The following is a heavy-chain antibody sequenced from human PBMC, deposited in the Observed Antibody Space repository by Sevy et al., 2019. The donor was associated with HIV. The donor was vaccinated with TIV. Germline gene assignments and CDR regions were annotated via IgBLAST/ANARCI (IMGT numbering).Heavy chain of an antibody. CDR1: GFIFRNYN. V-gene: IGHV3-21*01. CDR3: AGENYYDSDGYRFDH. J-gene: IGHJ4*02. Sequence: GGSLRLSCAASGFIFRNYNMNWVRQAPEKGLEWVSSISSSSSYIYYADSVKGRFTISRDNGKNSLLLQMNSLRVEDTAGYYCAGENYYDSDGYRFDHWGQGTLVTVSS. CDR2: ISSSSSYI. D-gene: IGHD3-22*01.